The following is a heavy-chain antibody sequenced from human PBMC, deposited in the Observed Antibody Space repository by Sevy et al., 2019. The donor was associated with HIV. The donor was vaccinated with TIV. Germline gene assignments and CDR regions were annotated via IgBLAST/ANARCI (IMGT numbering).Heavy chain of an antibody. CDR1: GYTFTGYY. D-gene: IGHD6-19*01. J-gene: IGHJ4*02. CDR2: INPNSGGT. CDR3: ARRHSSGWSYYFDY. V-gene: IGHV1-2*02. Sequence: ASVKVSCKASGYTFTGYYMHWVRQAPGQGLEWMGWINPNSGGTNYAQKFQGRVTMTRDTSISTAYMELSRLRSDDTAVYYCARRHSSGWSYYFDYWGQGTLVIVSS.